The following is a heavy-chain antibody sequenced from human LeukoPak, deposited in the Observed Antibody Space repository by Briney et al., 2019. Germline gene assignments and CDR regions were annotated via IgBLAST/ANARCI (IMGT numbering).Heavy chain of an antibody. V-gene: IGHV1-2*06. J-gene: IGHJ4*02. Sequence: ASVKVSCKASGYTFTGFYMHWVRQAPGQGLEWMGRINPHSADTGYAQKFLGRVTMTRDMSISTIYLELTRLTSDDTALYYCARWDGYSSSPDYWGQGTLVTVSS. CDR2: INPHSADT. CDR1: GYTFTGFY. D-gene: IGHD6-13*01. CDR3: ARWDGYSSSPDY.